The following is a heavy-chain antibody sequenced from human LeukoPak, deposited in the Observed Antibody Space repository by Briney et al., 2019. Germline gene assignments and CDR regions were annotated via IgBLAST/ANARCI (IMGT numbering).Heavy chain of an antibody. V-gene: IGHV3-30*03. CDR1: GFTFSTYG. J-gene: IGHJ3*02. Sequence: PGGSLRLSCAASGFTFSTYGMHWVRQAPGKGLEWVAVISYDGSDKYYADSVEGRFTISKDNSKNTLYLQMNSLRAEDTAVYYCARVGCSSTSCYVRFGAFDIWGQGTMVTVSS. CDR2: ISYDGSDK. CDR3: ARVGCSSTSCYVRFGAFDI. D-gene: IGHD2-2*01.